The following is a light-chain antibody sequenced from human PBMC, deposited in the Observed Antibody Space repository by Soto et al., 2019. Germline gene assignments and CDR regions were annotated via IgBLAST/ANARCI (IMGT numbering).Light chain of an antibody. CDR1: QSVSSY. Sequence: EIVLTQSPATLSLSPRERATLSCRASQSVSSYLAWYQQKPGQTPRILIYDASNRATGIPARFSGSGSGTDFTLTISSLEPDDFAVYYCQQRSDCPSTFGGGTKVQIK. CDR2: DAS. CDR3: QQRSDCPST. V-gene: IGKV3-11*01. J-gene: IGKJ4*01.